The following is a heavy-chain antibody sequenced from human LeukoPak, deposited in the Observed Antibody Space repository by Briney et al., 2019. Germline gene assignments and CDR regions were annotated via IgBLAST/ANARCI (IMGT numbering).Heavy chain of an antibody. CDR3: ARGDLYFYGDPSAY. CDR1: GDSISTSNSY. J-gene: IGHJ4*02. CDR2: IYYSGNT. Sequence: SETLSLTCTVSGDSISTSNSYWGWIRQPPGKGLEWIGSIYYSGNTYYNASLKSRVTISVDTSKNQFSLKLTSVTAADTAVYYCARGDLYFYGDPSAYWGQGTLVTVSS. D-gene: IGHD4-17*01. V-gene: IGHV4-39*01.